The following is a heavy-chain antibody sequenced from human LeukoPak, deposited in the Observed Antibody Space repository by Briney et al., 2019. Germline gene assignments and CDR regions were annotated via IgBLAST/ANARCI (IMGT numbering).Heavy chain of an antibody. CDR1: GFTFSTYA. Sequence: GGSLRLSCAASGFTFSTYAMHWVRQAPGKGLEWVAFISYDGSDKYYPDSVKGRFTISRDNSKNTLYLQMNSLGAEDTAVYYCASELLATNYDFEYWVQGTLVTVSS. CDR3: ASELLATNYDFEY. J-gene: IGHJ4*02. D-gene: IGHD4/OR15-4a*01. CDR2: ISYDGSDK. V-gene: IGHV3-30*04.